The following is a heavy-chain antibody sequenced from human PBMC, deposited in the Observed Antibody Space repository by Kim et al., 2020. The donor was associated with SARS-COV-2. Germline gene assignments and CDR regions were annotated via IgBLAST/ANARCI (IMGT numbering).Heavy chain of an antibody. CDR3: ARDLGAVAGTTPPWFDP. D-gene: IGHD6-19*01. J-gene: IGHJ5*02. V-gene: IGHV3-21*01. Sequence: VKGRVTISRDNAKNSLYMQMTSLRAEDTAVYYCARDLGAVAGTTPPWFDPWGQGTLVTVSS.